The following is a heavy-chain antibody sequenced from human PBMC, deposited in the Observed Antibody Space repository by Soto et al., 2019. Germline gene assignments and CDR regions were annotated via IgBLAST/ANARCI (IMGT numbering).Heavy chain of an antibody. D-gene: IGHD5-12*01. CDR1: GGSISRYY. J-gene: IGHJ4*02. V-gene: IGHV4-59*01. Sequence: SKTLSLTCTVSGGSISRYYWSWIRQPPGKGLEWIGYIYYSGSTNYNPSLKSRVTISVDTSKNQFSLKLSSVTAADTAVYYCERSRRGYSGTGRDYSGPGTLVTVS. CDR3: ERSRRGYSGTGRDY. CDR2: IYYSGST.